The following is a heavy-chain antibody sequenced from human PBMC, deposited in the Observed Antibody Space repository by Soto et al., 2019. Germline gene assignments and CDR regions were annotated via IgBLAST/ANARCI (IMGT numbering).Heavy chain of an antibody. J-gene: IGHJ6*03. CDR3: ARGGRTGFYYMVV. V-gene: IGHV3-30*04. Sequence: PGGSLRLSCAASGFTFSRYVMHWVRQAPGKGLKWLSVISYDGSNKYYADSVKGRFTISRDNSKNTLYLQMNSLRIEDTAVFYCARGGRTGFYYMVVWGKGTTVTVSS. CDR1: GFTFSRYV. D-gene: IGHD2-15*01. CDR2: ISYDGSNK.